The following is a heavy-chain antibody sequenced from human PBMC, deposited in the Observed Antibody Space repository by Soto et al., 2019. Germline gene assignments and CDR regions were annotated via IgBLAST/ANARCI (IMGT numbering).Heavy chain of an antibody. CDR1: GGSISSSNC. V-gene: IGHV4-4*02. D-gene: IGHD3-10*01. CDR3: ARRWGEGRVDC. CDR2: IYHSGNT. J-gene: IGHJ4*02. Sequence: QVQLQESGPGLVKPSGTLSLTCAVSGGSISSSNCWSWVRQPPGKGLEWIGEIYHSGNTNYNPSLRSRVTMAVDKSRNQLSLKLRSVTGADTAVYYCARRWGEGRVDCWGQGSLVSVSS.